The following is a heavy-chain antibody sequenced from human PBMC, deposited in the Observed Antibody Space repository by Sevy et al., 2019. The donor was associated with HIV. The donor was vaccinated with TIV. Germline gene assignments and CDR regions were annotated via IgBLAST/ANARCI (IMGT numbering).Heavy chain of an antibody. V-gene: IGHV1-24*01. CDR2: FDPEDGET. J-gene: IGHJ4*02. D-gene: IGHD3-10*01. CDR1: GYTLTELS. CDR3: ATSAVTSPGEEYFDY. Sequence: ASVKVSCKVSGYTLTELSMHWVRQAPGKGLEWMGGFDPEDGETIYAQKFQGRVTMTEDTSTDTAYMELSSLRSEDTAVYYCATSAVTSPGEEYFDYWGQGTLVTVSS.